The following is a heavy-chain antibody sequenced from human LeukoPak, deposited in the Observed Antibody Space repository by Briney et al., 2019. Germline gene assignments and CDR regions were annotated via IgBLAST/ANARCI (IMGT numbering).Heavy chain of an antibody. Sequence: PGGSLRLSRAVSGFTFSSYAMCWVRQAPGKGLEWVSAISGSGGSTYYADSVKGRFTISRDNSKNTLYLQMNSLRAEGTAVYYCAKSYYYDSSGYFGRPYYFGYWGQGTLVTVSS. CDR3: AKSYYYDSSGYFGRPYYFGY. J-gene: IGHJ4*02. V-gene: IGHV3-23*01. CDR2: ISGSGGST. D-gene: IGHD3-22*01. CDR1: GFTFSSYA.